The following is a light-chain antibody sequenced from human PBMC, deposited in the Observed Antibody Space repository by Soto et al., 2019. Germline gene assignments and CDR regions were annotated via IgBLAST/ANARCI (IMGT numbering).Light chain of an antibody. CDR3: QQYNNLPLT. CDR1: QSVSNN. Sequence: EKVMTQSPATLSVSPGERATLSCRASQSVSNNLAWYQQKPGQAPRLLIYGASTRATGIPARFSGSGSGTEFTLTISSLQSEDFAVYFCQQYNNLPLTFGGGTKVEIK. V-gene: IGKV3-15*01. J-gene: IGKJ4*01. CDR2: GAS.